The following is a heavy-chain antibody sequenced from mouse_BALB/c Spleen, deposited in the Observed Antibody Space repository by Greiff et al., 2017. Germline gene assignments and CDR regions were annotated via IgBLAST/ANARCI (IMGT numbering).Heavy chain of an antibody. D-gene: IGHD2-10*01. Sequence: VQLQQSGAELVRPGTSVKVSCKASGYAFTNYLIEWVKQRPGQGLEWSGVINPGSGGTNYNEKFKGKATLTADKSSSTAYMQLSSLTSDDSAVYFCAKSYFYYAMDYWGQGTSVTVSS. J-gene: IGHJ4*01. V-gene: IGHV1-54*03. CDR2: INPGSGGT. CDR1: GYAFTNYL. CDR3: AKSYFYYAMDY.